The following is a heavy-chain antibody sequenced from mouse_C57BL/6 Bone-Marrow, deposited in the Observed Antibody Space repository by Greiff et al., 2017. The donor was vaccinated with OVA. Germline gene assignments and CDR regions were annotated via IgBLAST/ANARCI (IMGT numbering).Heavy chain of an antibody. D-gene: IGHD2-3*01. CDR3: ARDEVTTTSGGFAY. CDR1: GYTFTSYW. J-gene: IGHJ3*01. Sequence: QVQLQQSGAELVRPGSSVKLSCKASGYTFTSYWMHWVKQRPIQGLEWIGNIDPSDSETHYNQKFKDKATLTVDKSSSTAYMQLSSLTSEDSAVYYCARDEVTTTSGGFAYWGQGTLVTVSA. V-gene: IGHV1-52*01. CDR2: IDPSDSET.